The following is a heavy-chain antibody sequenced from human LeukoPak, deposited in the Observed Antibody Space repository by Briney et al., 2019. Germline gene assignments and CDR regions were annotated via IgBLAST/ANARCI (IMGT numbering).Heavy chain of an antibody. D-gene: IGHD2-2*03. J-gene: IGHJ5*02. V-gene: IGHV1-2*04. CDR3: ARVVYSHGYCDRVTCPNWFDP. CDR2: INPKTGDT. CDR1: GYIFTDYY. Sequence: ASVKVSCKTSGYIFTDYYIHWVRQAPGQGLEWMGWINPKTGDTNSAQKFQRWVTMTRDTAISTAYMELNGLALDDTAVYYCARVVYSHGYCDRVTCPNWFDPWGQGTLVTVSS.